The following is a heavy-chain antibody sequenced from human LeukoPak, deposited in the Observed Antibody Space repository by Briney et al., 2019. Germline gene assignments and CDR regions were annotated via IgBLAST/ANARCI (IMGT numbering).Heavy chain of an antibody. J-gene: IGHJ4*02. D-gene: IGHD2-2*01. V-gene: IGHV4-59*12. CDR1: GGSISSYY. Sequence: PSETLSLTCTVSGGSISSYYWSWIRQPPGKGLEWIGYIYYSGSTNYNPSLKSRVTISVDGSRNQFSLKLNSVTAADTAVYYCARVEDCTSTTCYSTYYFDYWGQGTLVTVSA. CDR2: IYYSGST. CDR3: ARVEDCTSTTCYSTYYFDY.